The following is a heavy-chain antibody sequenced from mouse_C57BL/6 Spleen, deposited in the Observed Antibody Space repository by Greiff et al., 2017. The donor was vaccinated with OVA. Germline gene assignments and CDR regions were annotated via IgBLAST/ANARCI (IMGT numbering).Heavy chain of an antibody. CDR1: GFTFSSYA. V-gene: IGHV5-9-1*02. CDR2: ISSGGDYI. CDR3: TRWLPYYFDY. J-gene: IGHJ2*01. D-gene: IGHD2-2*01. Sequence: EVKVVESGEGLVKPGGSLKLSCAASGFTFSSYAMSWVRQTPEKRLEWVAYISSGGDYIYYADTVKGRFTISRDNARNTLYLQMSSLKSEDTAMYYCTRWLPYYFDYWGQGTTLTVSS.